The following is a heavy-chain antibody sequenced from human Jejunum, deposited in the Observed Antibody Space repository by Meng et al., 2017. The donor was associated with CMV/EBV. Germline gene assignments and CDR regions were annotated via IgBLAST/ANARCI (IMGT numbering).Heavy chain of an antibody. Sequence: NYWMGWVRQAPGKGLEWVANINQDGSETYYVESVRGRFSISRDNAKNSLYLQMSSLRAEDTAVYFCARGGITVFGVVIIDYYGMDVWGQGTTVTVSS. CDR1: NYW. J-gene: IGHJ6*02. V-gene: IGHV3-7*01. D-gene: IGHD3-3*01. CDR3: ARGGITVFGVVIIDYYGMDV. CDR2: INQDGSET.